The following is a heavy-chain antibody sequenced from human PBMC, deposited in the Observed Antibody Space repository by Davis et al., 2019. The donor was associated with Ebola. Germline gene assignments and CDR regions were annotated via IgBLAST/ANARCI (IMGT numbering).Heavy chain of an antibody. V-gene: IGHV3-53*01. J-gene: IGHJ4*02. CDR2: IYSGGST. Sequence: PGGSLRLSCAASGFTVSSNYMSWVRQAPGKGLEWVSVIYSGGSTYYADSVKGRFTISRDNSKNTLYLQMNSLRAEDTAVYYCARDTMIVGIDYWGQGTLVTVSS. D-gene: IGHD3-22*01. CDR3: ARDTMIVGIDY. CDR1: GFTVSSNY.